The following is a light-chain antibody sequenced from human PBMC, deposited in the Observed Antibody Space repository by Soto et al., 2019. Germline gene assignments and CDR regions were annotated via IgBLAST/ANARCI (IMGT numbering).Light chain of an antibody. CDR2: GAS. CDR1: QSVSSNS. CDR3: QQYGSSPIT. J-gene: IGKJ5*01. Sequence: SVLTHSPGTLSLSPGEGASLSCMSSQSVSSNSLAWFQQKPGQAPRLLIYGASNRATGIPDRFSGSGSGTDFTLTISRLEPEEFAVYYCQQYGSSPITFGQGTRLEI. V-gene: IGKV3-20*01.